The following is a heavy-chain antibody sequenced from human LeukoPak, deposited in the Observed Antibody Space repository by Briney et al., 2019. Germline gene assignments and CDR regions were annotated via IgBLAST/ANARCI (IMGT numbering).Heavy chain of an antibody. D-gene: IGHD2-2*01. CDR3: ARVGGSGYCSSTSCYGNYYYGMDV. J-gene: IGHJ6*02. CDR1: GFTFSDYY. V-gene: IGHV3-53*01. CDR2: IYSGGST. Sequence: GGSLRLSCAASGFTFSDYYMSWVRQAPGKGLEWVSVIYSGGSTYYADSVKGRFTISRDNSKNTLYLQMNSLRAEDTAVYYCARVGGSGYCSSTSCYGNYYYGMDVWGQGTTVTVSS.